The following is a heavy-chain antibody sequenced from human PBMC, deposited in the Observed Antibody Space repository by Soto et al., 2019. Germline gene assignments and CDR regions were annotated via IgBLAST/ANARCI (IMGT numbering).Heavy chain of an antibody. CDR1: GGSISTYY. J-gene: IGHJ5*02. CDR3: ARHRRPYSSPCWFDP. V-gene: IGHV4-59*08. Sequence: PSETLSLTCTVSGGSISTYYWSWIRQPPGKGLEWIGYIYYSGSTNYNPSLKSRVTISVDTSKNQFSLKLSSVTAADTAVYYCARHRRPYSSPCWFDPWGQGTLVTVSS. D-gene: IGHD6-6*01. CDR2: IYYSGST.